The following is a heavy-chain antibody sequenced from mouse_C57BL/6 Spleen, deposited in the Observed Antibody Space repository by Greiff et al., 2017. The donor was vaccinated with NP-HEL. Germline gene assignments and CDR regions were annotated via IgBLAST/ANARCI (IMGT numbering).Heavy chain of an antibody. D-gene: IGHD1-1*01. CDR1: GYTFTDYY. J-gene: IGHJ3*01. CDR3: ARGYGSSTGAY. Sequence: EVQLQQSGPVLVKPGASVKMSCKASGYTFTDYYMNWVKQSHGKSLEWIGVINPCNGGTSYNQKFKGKATLTVDKSSSTADMELNSLKSEDSAVYYCARGYGSSTGAYWGQGTLVTVSA. V-gene: IGHV1-19*01. CDR2: INPCNGGT.